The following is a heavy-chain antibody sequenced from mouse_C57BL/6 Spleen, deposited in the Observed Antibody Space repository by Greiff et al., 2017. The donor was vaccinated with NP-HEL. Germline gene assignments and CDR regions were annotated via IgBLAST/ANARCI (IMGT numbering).Heavy chain of an antibody. D-gene: IGHD1-1*01. Sequence: VQLQQSGAELVRPGTSVKVSCKASGYAFTNYLIGWVKQRPGQGLEWIGVINPGSGGTNYNEKFKGKATLTADKSSSTAYMQLSSLTSEDSAVYFCARSRGVYYYGSSSFDYWGQGTTLTVSS. J-gene: IGHJ2*01. CDR2: INPGSGGT. CDR3: ARSRGVYYYGSSSFDY. CDR1: GYAFTNYL. V-gene: IGHV1-54*01.